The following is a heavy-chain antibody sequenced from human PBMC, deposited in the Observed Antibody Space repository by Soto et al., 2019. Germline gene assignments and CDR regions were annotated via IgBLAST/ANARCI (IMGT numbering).Heavy chain of an antibody. CDR1: GGTFSSYT. D-gene: IGHD6-13*01. CDR3: ARDWDGYSSSWYEIAGGAFDI. J-gene: IGHJ3*02. CDR2: IIPILGIA. Sequence: QVQLVQSGAEVKKPGSSVKVSCKASGGTFSSYTISWVRQAPGQGLEWMGRIIPILGIANYAQKFQGRVTITADKSTSTAYMELSSLRSEDTAVYYCARDWDGYSSSWYEIAGGAFDIWGQGTMVTVSS. V-gene: IGHV1-69*08.